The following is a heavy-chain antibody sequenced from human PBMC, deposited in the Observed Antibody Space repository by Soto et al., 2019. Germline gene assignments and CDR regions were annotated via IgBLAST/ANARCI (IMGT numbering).Heavy chain of an antibody. CDR2: IYPGDSDA. CDR1: GYTFSKYW. D-gene: IGHD1-26*01. Sequence: GESLKISCKGSGYTFSKYWIGWVRQTPGKGLEWMGMIYPGDSDARYSPSFEGQVTFSVDKSINTAYLQWNSLKASDTAMYYCAGMQEGALAFWGQGTLVTVSS. CDR3: AGMQEGALAF. J-gene: IGHJ4*02. V-gene: IGHV5-51*01.